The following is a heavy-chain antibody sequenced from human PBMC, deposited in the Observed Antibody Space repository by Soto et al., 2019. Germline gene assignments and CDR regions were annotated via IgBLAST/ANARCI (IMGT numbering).Heavy chain of an antibody. V-gene: IGHV4-4*07. CDR3: ARGQRFSDWFDP. J-gene: IGHJ5*02. Sequence: SETLSLTCTVSGGAISTYYWTWIRQPAGKGLEWIGRIYSSGSTKYNPSLQSRVTMSLDTSNNQFSLRLTSVTAADTAVYYCARGQRFSDWFDPWGQGTLVTASS. CDR2: IYSSGST. CDR1: GGAISTYY. D-gene: IGHD3-3*01.